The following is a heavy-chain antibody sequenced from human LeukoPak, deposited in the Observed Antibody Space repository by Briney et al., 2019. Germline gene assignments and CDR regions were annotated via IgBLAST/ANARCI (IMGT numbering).Heavy chain of an antibody. CDR2: IYRSGST. Sequence: SETLSLTCTVSGYSISSGYYWGWIRQPPGKGLEWIGSIYRSGSTYYNPSLKSRVTISVDTYKNQFSMKLSSVTAADTAVYYCARLEMATIKYYFDYWGQGTLVTVSS. V-gene: IGHV4-38-2*02. D-gene: IGHD5-24*01. CDR3: ARLEMATIKYYFDY. J-gene: IGHJ4*02. CDR1: GYSISSGYY.